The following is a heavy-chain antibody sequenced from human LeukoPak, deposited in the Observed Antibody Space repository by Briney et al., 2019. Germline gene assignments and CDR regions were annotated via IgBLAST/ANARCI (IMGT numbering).Heavy chain of an antibody. CDR2: INHSGST. CDR1: GGSFSGYY. V-gene: IGHV4-34*01. CDR3: ARDRDGYNEDY. J-gene: IGHJ4*02. Sequence: PSETLSLTCAVYGGSFSGYYWSWIRQPPGKGLEWIGEINHSGSTNYNPSLKSRVTISVDTSKNQFSLKLSSVTAADTAVYYCARDRDGYNEDYWGQGTLVTVSS. D-gene: IGHD5-24*01.